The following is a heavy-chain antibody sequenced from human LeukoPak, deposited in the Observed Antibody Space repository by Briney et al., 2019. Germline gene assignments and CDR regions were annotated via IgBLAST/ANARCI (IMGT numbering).Heavy chain of an antibody. CDR2: IYYSGST. CDR3: ARDRPFSSTPFDY. J-gene: IGHJ4*02. Sequence: PSETLSLTCTVSGGSISSGSYYWSWIRQPAGKGLEWIGSIYYSGSTYYNPSLKSRVTISVDTSKNQFSLKLSSVTAADTAVYYCARDRPFSSTPFDYWGQGTLVTVSS. CDR1: GGSISSGSYY. V-gene: IGHV4-39*07. D-gene: IGHD6-6*01.